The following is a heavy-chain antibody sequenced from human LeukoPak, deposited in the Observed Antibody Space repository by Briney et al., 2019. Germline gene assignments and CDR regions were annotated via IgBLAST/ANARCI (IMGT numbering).Heavy chain of an antibody. CDR1: GGSFSGYY. J-gene: IGHJ4*02. D-gene: IGHD6-19*01. CDR3: ARGGRSGFDY. CDR2: INHSGST. Sequence: PSETLSLTCAVYGGSFSGYYWGWIRQPPGKGLEWIGEINHSGSTNYNPSLKSRVTISVDTSKNQFSLKLSSVTAADTAVYYCARGGRSGFDYWGQGTLVTVSS. V-gene: IGHV4-34*01.